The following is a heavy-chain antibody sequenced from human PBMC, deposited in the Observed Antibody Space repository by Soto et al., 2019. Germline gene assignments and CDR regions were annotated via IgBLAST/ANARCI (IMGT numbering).Heavy chain of an antibody. CDR1: GFTFSSYW. CDR3: ARAHIAVAATPRGYGMDV. Sequence: PGGSLRLSCAASGFTFSSYWMHWVRQAPGKGLVWVSRINSDGSSTSYADSVKGRFTISRDNAKNTLYLQMNSLRAEDTAVYYCARAHIAVAATPRGYGMDVWGQGTTVTVSS. CDR2: INSDGSST. D-gene: IGHD6-19*01. J-gene: IGHJ6*02. V-gene: IGHV3-74*01.